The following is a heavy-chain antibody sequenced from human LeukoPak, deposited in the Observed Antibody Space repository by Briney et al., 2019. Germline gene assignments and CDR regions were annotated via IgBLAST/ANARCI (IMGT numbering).Heavy chain of an antibody. CDR1: GGSISSYY. J-gene: IGHJ5*02. CDR3: AGSNWGRNWFDP. CDR2: IYTSGST. Sequence: PSETLSLTCTVSGGSISSYYWSWSRQPAGKGLEWIGRIYTSGSTNYNPSLKSRVTMSVYTSKNQFSLKLSSVTAADTAVYYCAGSNWGRNWFDPWGQGTLVTVSS. D-gene: IGHD7-27*01. V-gene: IGHV4-4*07.